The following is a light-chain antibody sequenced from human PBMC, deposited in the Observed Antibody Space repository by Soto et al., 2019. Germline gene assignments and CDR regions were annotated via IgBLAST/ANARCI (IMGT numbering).Light chain of an antibody. V-gene: IGKV3-15*01. CDR1: QSVSID. Sequence: EIVMTQSPATLSVSPGERSPLFCRASQSVSIDLAWYQQTPGQAPRLLSDGASTRATGIPVRLSGSAAGTEFTLTISSLQSEDFTVYYCQQYNKWPLTFGQGTKVDI. CDR2: GAS. J-gene: IGKJ1*01. CDR3: QQYNKWPLT.